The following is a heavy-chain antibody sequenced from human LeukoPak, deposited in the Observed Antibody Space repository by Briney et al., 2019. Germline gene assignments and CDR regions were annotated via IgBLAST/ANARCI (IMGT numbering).Heavy chain of an antibody. V-gene: IGHV4-59*01. J-gene: IGHJ4*02. CDR1: GGSISSYY. CDR2: IYYSGST. Sequence: PSETLSLTCTVSGGSISSYYWSWIRQPPGKGLEWIGYIYYSGSTNYNPSLKSRVTTSVDTSKNQFSLKLSSVTAADTAVYYCARWGDGDYYSDYWGQGTLVTVSS. CDR3: ARWGDGDYYSDY. D-gene: IGHD4-17*01.